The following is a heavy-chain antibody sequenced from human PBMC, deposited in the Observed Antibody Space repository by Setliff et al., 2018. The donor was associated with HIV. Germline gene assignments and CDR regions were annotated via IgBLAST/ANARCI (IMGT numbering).Heavy chain of an antibody. CDR2: VYYSGNT. V-gene: IGHV4-39*01. CDR3: ARLSSGYKNWYFDL. CDR1: GGSISSSSYY. J-gene: IGHJ2*01. Sequence: SENLSLTCTVSGGSISSSSYYWGWIRHSPGKGLEWIGSVYYSGNTYNNPSLKSRVTISVDTSKNQFSLKLSSVTAADTAVYYCARLSSGYKNWYFDLWGRGTLVTVSS. D-gene: IGHD3-22*01.